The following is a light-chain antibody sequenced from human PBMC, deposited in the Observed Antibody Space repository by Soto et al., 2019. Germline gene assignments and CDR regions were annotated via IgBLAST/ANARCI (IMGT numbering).Light chain of an antibody. CDR3: QQYDNLPIT. J-gene: IGKJ5*01. CDR2: DAS. Sequence: DIQMTQSPSSLSASVGDRVTITCQASQDISTYLNWYQQKPGRVPKLLISDASSLAAGVPSRFSGSASWKHFTFTISSLQPEDIATCYCQQYDNLPITFGQGTRLEMK. V-gene: IGKV1-33*01. CDR1: QDISTY.